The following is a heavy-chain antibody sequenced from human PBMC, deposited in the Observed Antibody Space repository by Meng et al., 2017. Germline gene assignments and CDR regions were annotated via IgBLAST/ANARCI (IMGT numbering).Heavy chain of an antibody. CDR1: GFSFNNYR. J-gene: IGHJ4*02. CDR3: ARDNPHLY. CDR2: ISSSSSYI. Sequence: EVRSVWSGGVMGKPWRSLWISCASSGFSFNNYRMNWARQAPGKGLEWVSSISSSSSYIYYADSVKGRFTISRDNAKNSLYLQMNSLRAEDTAVYYCARDNPHLYWGQGTLVTVSS. V-gene: IGHV3-21*01.